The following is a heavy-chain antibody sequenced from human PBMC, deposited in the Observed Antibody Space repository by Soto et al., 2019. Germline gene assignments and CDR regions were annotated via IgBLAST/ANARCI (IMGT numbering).Heavy chain of an antibody. D-gene: IGHD2-2*01. CDR1: GFTFSTYW. J-gene: IGHJ4*03. V-gene: IGHV3-74*01. CDR3: ARGTRVIQADWDFDY. CDR2: TNTDGSST. Sequence: EVQLVESGGGLVQPGGSLRLSCAASGFTFSTYWMHWVRQAPGKGLVWVSRTNTDGSSTTYADSVEGRFTIARDNAKNTLYLQMNSLRAEDRALYNCARGTRVIQADWDFDYWGQGNMVHLSS.